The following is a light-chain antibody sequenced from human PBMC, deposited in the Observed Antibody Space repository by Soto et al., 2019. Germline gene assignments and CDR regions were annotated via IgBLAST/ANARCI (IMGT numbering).Light chain of an antibody. CDR2: GAS. CDR3: QQLNSYPA. Sequence: DIQLTQSPSFLSASVGDRVTITCRASQAISSYLACYQQKPGKAPKLLIFGASTLQSGVPSRFSGSGFGTEFTLTISSLQPEDFATYYCQQLNSYPAFGQGTKLEIK. V-gene: IGKV1-9*01. CDR1: QAISSY. J-gene: IGKJ2*01.